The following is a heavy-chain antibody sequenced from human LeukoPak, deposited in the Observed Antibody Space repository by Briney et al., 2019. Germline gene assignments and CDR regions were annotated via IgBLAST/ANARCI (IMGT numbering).Heavy chain of an antibody. CDR2: IKSKNDGAAT. Sequence: GSLRLSCAVSGFTFDIAWMNWVRQAPGEGLEWVGRIKSKNDGAATDYAAPVRGRFTISTDDSKNTLYLQMNSLKTEDTAVYYCVSRDAYKPRYFMDVWGKGTTVTVSS. CDR1: GFTFDIAW. CDR3: VSRDAYKPRYFMDV. D-gene: IGHD5-24*01. V-gene: IGHV3-15*01. J-gene: IGHJ6*03.